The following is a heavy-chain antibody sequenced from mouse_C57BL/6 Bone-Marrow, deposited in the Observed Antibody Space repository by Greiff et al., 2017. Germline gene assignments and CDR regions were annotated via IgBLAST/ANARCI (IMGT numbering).Heavy chain of an antibody. V-gene: IGHV1-82*01. CDR1: GYAFSSSW. CDR2: IYPGDGDT. Sequence: QVQLLQSGPELVKPGASVKISCKASGYAFSSSWMNWVQQRPGKGLEWIGRIYPGDGDTNYNGKFKGKAILTADKSSSTAYMQLSSLTSEDSAVYCCARYWCFDVWGTGTMVTVSA. J-gene: IGHJ1*03. CDR3: ARYWCFDV.